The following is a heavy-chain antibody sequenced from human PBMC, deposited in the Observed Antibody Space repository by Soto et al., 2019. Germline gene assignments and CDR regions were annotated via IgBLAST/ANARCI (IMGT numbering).Heavy chain of an antibody. CDR2: MNPNSGNT. V-gene: IGHV1-8*01. CDR3: VRICSGGSCYPELLDY. D-gene: IGHD2-15*01. Sequence: GASVKVSCKASGYTFTSYDINWVRQATGQGLEWMGWMNPNSGNTGYAQKFQGRVTITRNTSISTAYMELSSLRSEDTVVYYCVRICSGGSCYPELLDYWGQGTLVTVSS. CDR1: GYTFTSYD. J-gene: IGHJ4*02.